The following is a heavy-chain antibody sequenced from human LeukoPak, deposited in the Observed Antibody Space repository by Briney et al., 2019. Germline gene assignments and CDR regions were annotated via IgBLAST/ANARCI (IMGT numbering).Heavy chain of an antibody. Sequence: GGSLRLSCAASGFTFSSYWMHWVRQAPGKGPVWVSRINSDGSSTSYADSVKGRFTISRDNAKNTLYMQMNSLRAEDTAVYYCAREKDYGDNDAFDIWGQGTMVTVSS. J-gene: IGHJ3*02. CDR2: INSDGSST. D-gene: IGHD4-17*01. CDR1: GFTFSSYW. CDR3: AREKDYGDNDAFDI. V-gene: IGHV3-74*01.